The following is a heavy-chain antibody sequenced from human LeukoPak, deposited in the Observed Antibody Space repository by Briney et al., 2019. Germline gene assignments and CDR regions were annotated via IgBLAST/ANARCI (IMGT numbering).Heavy chain of an antibody. CDR2: IRYDGSNK. CDR1: GFTFSSYG. CDR3: AKDPGYSSSWYLGEYYYYYYGMDV. J-gene: IGHJ6*02. Sequence: GGSLRLSCAASGFTFSSYGMHWVRQAPGKGLEWVAFIRYDGSNKYYADSVKGRFTISRDNSKNTLYLQMNSLRAEDTAVYYCAKDPGYSSSWYLGEYYYYYYGMDVWGQGTTVTVSS. D-gene: IGHD6-13*01. V-gene: IGHV3-30*02.